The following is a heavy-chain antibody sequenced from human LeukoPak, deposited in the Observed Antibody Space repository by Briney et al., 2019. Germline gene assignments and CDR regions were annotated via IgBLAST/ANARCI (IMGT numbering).Heavy chain of an antibody. Sequence: VASVKVSCTASGYTFTGYYIHWVRQAPGQGLEWMGWIRTNSGGTNFAQKFQGRVSMTRDTSISTAYMELSGLRSDDTAVYYCARGRRDSSGFYSYHYYGLDVWGQGPRSPSP. CDR3: ARGRRDSSGFYSYHYYGLDV. D-gene: IGHD3-22*01. CDR1: GYTFTGYY. V-gene: IGHV1-2*02. CDR2: IRTNSGGT. J-gene: IGHJ6*02.